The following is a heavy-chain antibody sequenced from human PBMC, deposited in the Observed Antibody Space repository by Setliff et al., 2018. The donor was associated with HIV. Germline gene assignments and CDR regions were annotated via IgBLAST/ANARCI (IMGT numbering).Heavy chain of an antibody. CDR2: ISLSGST. D-gene: IGHD6-13*01. V-gene: IGHV4-39*02. CDR1: GGSISSSSYY. Sequence: PSETLSLTCTVSGGSISSSSYYWGWIRQPPGKGLEWIGSISLSGSTYYNPSLQSRVTISIDMSKNHFSLNLKSVTAADTAIYYCARGLTAPAAAGSWGQGMLVTVSS. CDR3: ARGLTAPAAAGS. J-gene: IGHJ5*02.